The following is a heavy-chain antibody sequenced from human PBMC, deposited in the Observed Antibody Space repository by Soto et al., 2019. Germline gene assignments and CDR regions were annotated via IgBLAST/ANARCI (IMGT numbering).Heavy chain of an antibody. V-gene: IGHV3-53*01. CDR1: GFTVSSDY. D-gene: IGHD4-17*01. CDR2: IYTGGST. Sequence: EVQLVESGGGLIQPGGSLRLSCAASGFTVSSDYMSWVRQAPGKGLEWVSVIYTGGSTHYTDSVKGRFTFSRDNSKNTLYLQMNSLSADYTAVYYCARAYGCNPALFAPWGQGTLVTVSS. CDR3: ARAYGCNPALFAP. J-gene: IGHJ5*02.